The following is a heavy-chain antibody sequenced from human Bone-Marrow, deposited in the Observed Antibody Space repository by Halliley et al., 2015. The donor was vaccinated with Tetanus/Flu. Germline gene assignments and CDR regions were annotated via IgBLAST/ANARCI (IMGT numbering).Heavy chain of an antibody. V-gene: IGHV4-28*01. J-gene: IGHJ4*02. CDR2: IRYTGHT. D-gene: IGHD6-19*01. CDR3: ARKVGGFWPFDF. Sequence: LGWIGYIRYTGHTHYNPSLQSRATMSIDTSRSQFSLKLDSVTAADTAVYYCARKVGGFWPFDFWGQGILVTVSS.